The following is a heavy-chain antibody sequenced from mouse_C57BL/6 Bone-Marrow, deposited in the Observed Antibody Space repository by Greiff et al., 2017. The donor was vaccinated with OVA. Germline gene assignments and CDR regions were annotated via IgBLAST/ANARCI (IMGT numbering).Heavy chain of an antibody. J-gene: IGHJ2*01. CDR1: GYAFTNYL. CDR3: AGNYYVSRTWGYFDY. Sequence: QVQLQQSGAELVRPGTSVKVSCKASGYAFTNYLIEWVKQRPGQGLEWIGVINPGSGGTNYNEKFKGKAKLTADKSSSTAYMLLSSLTSEDSAVYFCAGNYYVSRTWGYFDYWGQGTTLTVSS. CDR2: INPGSGGT. V-gene: IGHV1-54*01. D-gene: IGHD1-1*01.